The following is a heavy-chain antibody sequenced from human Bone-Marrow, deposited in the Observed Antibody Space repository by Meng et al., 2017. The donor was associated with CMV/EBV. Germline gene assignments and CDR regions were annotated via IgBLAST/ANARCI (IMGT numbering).Heavy chain of an antibody. D-gene: IGHD2-2*01. V-gene: IGHV4-34*01. CDR3: ARGRLRPDIVVVPAAITRRSWFDP. J-gene: IGHJ5*02. CDR2: INHSGST. CDR1: GGSFSGYY. Sequence: SETLSLTCAVYGGSFSGYYWSWIRQPPGKGLEWIGEINHSGSTNYNPSLKSRVTISVDTSKNQFSLKLSSVTAADTAVYYCARGRLRPDIVVVPAAITRRSWFDPWAQGTLVTFSS.